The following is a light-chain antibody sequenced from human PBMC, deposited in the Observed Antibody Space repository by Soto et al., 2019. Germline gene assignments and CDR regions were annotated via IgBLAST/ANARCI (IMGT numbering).Light chain of an antibody. CDR2: DAS. CDR1: QSVSSK. V-gene: IGKV3-15*01. Sequence: EILMTQSPATLSVSPGERATLSCRASQSVSSKVAWYQQKPGQAPRLLIYDASTRATGIPDRISGSCSGTQFSLTISSILSEDDAAYYCQQHNRWSPWTFGKGNNVELQ. CDR3: QQHNRWSPWT. J-gene: IGKJ1*01.